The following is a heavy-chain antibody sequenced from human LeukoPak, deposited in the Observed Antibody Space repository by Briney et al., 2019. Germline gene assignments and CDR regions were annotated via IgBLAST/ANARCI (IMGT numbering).Heavy chain of an antibody. CDR3: TREEADWVTMVVDV. CDR1: GFTFGDYA. Sequence: GGSLRLSCTASGFTFGDYAMSWVRQAPGKGLEWVGFIRSKAYGGTTEYAASVKGRFTISRDDSKSIAYLQMNSLKTEDTAVYYCTREEADWVTMVVDVWGKGTTVTISS. CDR2: IRSKAYGGTT. J-gene: IGHJ6*04. D-gene: IGHD3-10*01. V-gene: IGHV3-49*04.